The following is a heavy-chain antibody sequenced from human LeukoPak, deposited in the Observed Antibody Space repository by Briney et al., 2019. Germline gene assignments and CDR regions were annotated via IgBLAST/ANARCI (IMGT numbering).Heavy chain of an antibody. J-gene: IGHJ4*02. D-gene: IGHD4-17*01. CDR1: GFTFSDAW. Sequence: GGSVRLSCAASGFTFSDAWISWVRQAPGEGLEWVGRIKSETDGGTTHYADSVKGRFTIFRDNSKDTLYLQMNSLRAEDTAIYYCAKDQGRDYAPYGSATQFYWGQGALVTVSS. CDR3: AKDQGRDYAPYGSATQFY. V-gene: IGHV3-15*01. CDR2: IKSETDGGTT.